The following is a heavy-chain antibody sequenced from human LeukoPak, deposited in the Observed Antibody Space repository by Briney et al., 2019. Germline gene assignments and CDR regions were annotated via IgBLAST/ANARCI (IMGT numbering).Heavy chain of an antibody. J-gene: IGHJ4*02. CDR3: ARVKTITMIVVVTPYFDY. CDR1: GGSFSGYY. CDR2: INHSGST. Sequence: PSETLSLTCAVYGGSFSGYYWSWIRQPPGKGLEWIGEINHSGSTNYNPSLESRVTISVDTSKNQFSLKLSSVTAADTAVYYCARVKTITMIVVVTPYFDYWGQGTLVTVSS. V-gene: IGHV4-34*01. D-gene: IGHD3-22*01.